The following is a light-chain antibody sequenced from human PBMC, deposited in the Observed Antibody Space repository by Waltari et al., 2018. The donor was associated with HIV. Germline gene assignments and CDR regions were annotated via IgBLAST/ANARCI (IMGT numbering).Light chain of an antibody. CDR2: STN. V-gene: IGLV8-61*01. Sequence: QTVVTQEPSFSVSPGGTVTLTCGLSSGSVSTSYYPSWYQQTPGQAPRTLIYSTNTRACGVPDRFSGSILGNKAALTITGAQADDESDYYCVLYIGSGILVFGGGTKLTVL. J-gene: IGLJ3*02. CDR1: SGSVSTSYY. CDR3: VLYIGSGILV.